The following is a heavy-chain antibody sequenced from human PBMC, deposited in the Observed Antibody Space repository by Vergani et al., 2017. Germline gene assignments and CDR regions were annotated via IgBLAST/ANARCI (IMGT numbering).Heavy chain of an antibody. CDR1: GGTFSSYA. V-gene: IGHV1-69*13. CDR3: ARDRNGYYGSEANYYGMDV. J-gene: IGHJ6*02. CDR2: IIPIFGTA. D-gene: IGHD3-10*01. Sequence: QVQLVQSGAEVKKPGSSVKVSCKASGGTFSSYAISWVRQAPGQGLEWMGRIIPIFGTANYAQKFQCRVTITADESTSTAYMELSSLRSEDTAVYYCARDRNGYYGSEANYYGMDVWGQGTTVTVSS.